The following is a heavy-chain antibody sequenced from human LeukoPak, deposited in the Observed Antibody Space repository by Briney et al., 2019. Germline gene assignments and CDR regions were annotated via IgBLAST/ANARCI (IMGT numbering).Heavy chain of an antibody. Sequence: ASVKVSCKASGYTFTSYAISWVRQAPGQGLEWMGGIIPIFGTANYAQKFQGRVTITADESTSTAYMELSSLRSEDTAVYYCARDNRRERDGYNLDYWGQGTLVTVSS. D-gene: IGHD5-24*01. CDR2: IIPIFGTA. J-gene: IGHJ4*02. CDR1: GYTFTSYA. CDR3: ARDNRRERDGYNLDY. V-gene: IGHV1-69*13.